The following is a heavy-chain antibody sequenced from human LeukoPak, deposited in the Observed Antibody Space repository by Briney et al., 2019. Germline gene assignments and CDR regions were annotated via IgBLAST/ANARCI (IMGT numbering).Heavy chain of an antibody. CDR3: ARAYRPYYYDSSGRPPPDY. V-gene: IGHV1-18*01. J-gene: IGHJ4*02. Sequence: ASVKVSCKASGYTFTSYGISWVRQAPGQGLEWMGWISAYNGNTNYAQKLQGRVTMTTDTSTSTAYMELRSLRSDDTAVYYCARAYRPYYYDSSGRPPPDYWGQGTLVTVSS. CDR2: ISAYNGNT. CDR1: GYTFTSYG. D-gene: IGHD3-22*01.